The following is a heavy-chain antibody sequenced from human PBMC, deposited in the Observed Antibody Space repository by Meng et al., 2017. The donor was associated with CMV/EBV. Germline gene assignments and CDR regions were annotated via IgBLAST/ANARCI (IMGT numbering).Heavy chain of an antibody. D-gene: IGHD6-6*01. Sequence: GGSLRLSCAASGFTFSIYWMSWVRQAPGKGLEWVAVISYDGSNKYYADSVKGRFTISRDNSKNTLYLQMNSLRAEDTAVYYCAREVVREESWFDPWGQGTLVTVSS. CDR1: GFTFSIYW. CDR2: ISYDGSNK. V-gene: IGHV3-30-3*01. CDR3: AREVVREESWFDP. J-gene: IGHJ5*02.